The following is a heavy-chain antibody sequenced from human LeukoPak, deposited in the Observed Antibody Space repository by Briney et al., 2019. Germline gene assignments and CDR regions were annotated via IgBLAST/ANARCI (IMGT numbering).Heavy chain of an antibody. J-gene: IGHJ4*02. Sequence: GASVKVSCKASGYTFTSYYMHWVRQAPGQGLEWMGIINPSGGSTSYAQKFQGRVTMTTDTSTSTAYMELRSLRSDDTAVYYCARFTIFGVVISGSDYWGQGTLVTVSS. CDR2: INPSGGST. CDR3: ARFTIFGVVISGSDY. CDR1: GYTFTSYY. D-gene: IGHD3-3*01. V-gene: IGHV1-46*01.